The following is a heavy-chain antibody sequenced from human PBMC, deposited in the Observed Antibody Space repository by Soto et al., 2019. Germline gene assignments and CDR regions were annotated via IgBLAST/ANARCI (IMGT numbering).Heavy chain of an antibody. CDR1: GASMNNYY. CDR3: AREPSI. J-gene: IGHJ4*02. Sequence: SETLSLTCTVSGASMNNYYWSWIRQPPGKGLEWIGYIYYSGSPNYNPSLKSRVTISVDTSKNQFSLKLRSVTAADTAVYYCAREPSIWGQGTLVTVSS. V-gene: IGHV4-59*01. CDR2: IYYSGSP.